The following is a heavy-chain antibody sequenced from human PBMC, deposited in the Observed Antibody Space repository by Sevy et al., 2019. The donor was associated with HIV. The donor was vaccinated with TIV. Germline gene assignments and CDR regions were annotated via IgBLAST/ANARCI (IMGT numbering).Heavy chain of an antibody. Sequence: ASVKVSCKASGYTFNAHYLHWVRQAPGQGLEWMGWINPHSGTTNYAQRFQGRVTMTRDTSINTAYMELSSLTSDETAIYYCARDSGGYSSPINVWGTGTTVTVSS. CDR2: INPHSGTT. CDR3: ARDSGGYSSPINV. CDR1: GYTFNAHY. V-gene: IGHV1-2*02. D-gene: IGHD5-12*01. J-gene: IGHJ6*04.